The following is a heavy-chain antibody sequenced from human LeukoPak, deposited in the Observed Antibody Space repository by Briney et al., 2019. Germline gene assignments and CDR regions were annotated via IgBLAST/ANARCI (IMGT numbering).Heavy chain of an antibody. CDR3: ARDQVGD. J-gene: IGHJ4*02. V-gene: IGHV3-30-3*01. CDR2: TTYDGSSE. D-gene: IGHD3-16*01. Sequence: PGGSLRLSCAASGFAFNTYTMHWVRQAPGKGLEWVAATTYDGSSENYAASVKGRFTISRDNSRNTLYLQINSLRVDDTAVYYCARDQVGDLGQGTLVTVSS. CDR1: GFAFNTYT.